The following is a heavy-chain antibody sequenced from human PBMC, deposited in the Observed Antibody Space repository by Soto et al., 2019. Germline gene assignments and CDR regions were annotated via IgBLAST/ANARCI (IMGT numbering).Heavy chain of an antibody. D-gene: IGHD3-3*01. J-gene: IGHJ4*02. CDR2: ISYDGSNK. CDR3: ASNMRAFWDGSYSATSSPDY. V-gene: IGHV3-30-3*01. CDR1: GFTFSTYA. Sequence: QVQLVESGGGVVQPGRSLRLSCAASGFTFSTYAMNWVRQAPGKGLEWVAVISYDGSNKYYADSVKGRFTISRENSKNTLYLQMTSLPAEDTGVYYSASNMRAFWDGSYSATSSPDYWGQGTLVTVSS.